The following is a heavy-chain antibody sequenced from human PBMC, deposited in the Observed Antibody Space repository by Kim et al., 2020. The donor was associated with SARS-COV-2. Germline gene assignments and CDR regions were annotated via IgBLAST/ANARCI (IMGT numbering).Heavy chain of an antibody. V-gene: IGHV1-3*01. CDR2: INAGNGNT. J-gene: IGHJ4*02. Sequence: ASVKVSCKASGYTFTSYAMHWVRQAPGQRLEWMGWINAGNGNTKYSQKFQGRVTITRDTSASTAYMELSSLRSEDTAVYYCARDRRRLLLWTYYFDYWGQGTLVTVSS. D-gene: IGHD3-10*01. CDR3: ARDRRRLLLWTYYFDY. CDR1: GYTFTSYA.